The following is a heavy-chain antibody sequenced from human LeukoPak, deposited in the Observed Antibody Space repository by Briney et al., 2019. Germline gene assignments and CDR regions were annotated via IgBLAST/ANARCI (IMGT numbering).Heavy chain of an antibody. V-gene: IGHV1-18*01. J-gene: IGHJ4*02. CDR1: GYTFTSYG. CDR3: ARGSPYYYDSSGYLRL. D-gene: IGHD3-22*01. CDR2: ISAYNGNT. Sequence: ASVKVSCKASGYTFTSYGISWVRQAPGQGLEWMGWISAYNGNTNYAQKLQGRVTMTTDTSTSTAYMELRSLRSDDTAVYYCARGSPYYYDSSGYLRLWGQGTLVTVSS.